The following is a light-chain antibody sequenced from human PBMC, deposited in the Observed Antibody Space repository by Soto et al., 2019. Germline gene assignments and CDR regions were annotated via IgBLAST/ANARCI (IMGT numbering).Light chain of an antibody. CDR3: LLQYTVFPL. CDR2: DTN. V-gene: IGLV7-46*01. CDR1: AGAVSSAQY. J-gene: IGLJ3*02. Sequence: QAVVTQEPSVTVSPGETVTLTCASSAGAVSSAQYPYWIQQKAGQAPRTLIYDTNNKHSSTPARFSGSLLGGKAALTLSGAQPEDEAEYYCLLQYTVFPLFGGGTKLTVL.